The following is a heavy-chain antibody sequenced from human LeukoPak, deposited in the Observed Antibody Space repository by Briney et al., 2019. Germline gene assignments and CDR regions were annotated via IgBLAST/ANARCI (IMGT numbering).Heavy chain of an antibody. CDR1: GGSISSSSYY. Sequence: QPSETLSLTCTVSGGSISSSSYYWGWIRQPPGKGLEWIGSIYYSGSTYYNPSLKSRVTISVDTSKNQFSLKLSSVTAADTAVYYCAREGRIAAAGTGSKRKYFQHWGQGTLVTVSS. CDR2: IYYSGST. D-gene: IGHD6-13*01. J-gene: IGHJ1*01. CDR3: AREGRIAAAGTGSKRKYFQH. V-gene: IGHV4-39*02.